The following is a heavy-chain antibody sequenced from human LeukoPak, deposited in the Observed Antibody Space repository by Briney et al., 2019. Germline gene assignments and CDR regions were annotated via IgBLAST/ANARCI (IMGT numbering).Heavy chain of an antibody. V-gene: IGHV2-5*01. CDR2: IYWNDDK. CDR1: GFPLSTSGVG. Sequence: SGPTLVNPTQTLTLTCTFSGFPLSTSGVGVGWICQPPGKALEWLALIYWNDDKRYSPSLKSRLTITKDTSKNQVVLTMTNMDPVDTATYYCAHSHYDYVWGSYRYLDYWGQGTLVTVSS. CDR3: AHSHYDYVWGSYRYLDY. D-gene: IGHD3-16*02. J-gene: IGHJ4*02.